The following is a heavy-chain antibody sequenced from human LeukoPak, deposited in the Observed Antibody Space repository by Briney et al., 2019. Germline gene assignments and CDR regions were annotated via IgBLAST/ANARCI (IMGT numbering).Heavy chain of an antibody. D-gene: IGHD5-18*01. Sequence: PGGSLRPSCAASGFTFSSYWMSWVRQAPGKGLEWVANIKQDGSEKYYVDSVKGRFTISRDNAKNSLYLQMNSLRAEDTAGNYCARPIRRGYSSFHRGIDAFDIWGQGTMVTVSS. CDR3: ARPIRRGYSSFHRGIDAFDI. V-gene: IGHV3-7*03. J-gene: IGHJ3*02. CDR1: GFTFSSYW. CDR2: IKQDGSEK.